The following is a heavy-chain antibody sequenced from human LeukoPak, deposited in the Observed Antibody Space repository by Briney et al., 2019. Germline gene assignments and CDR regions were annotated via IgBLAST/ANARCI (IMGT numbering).Heavy chain of an antibody. CDR1: GFTFSSYS. D-gene: IGHD4-17*01. CDR3: ARDMDNGDYEGFDY. Sequence: GGSLRLSCAASGFTFSSYSMNWVRQAPGKGLEWVSSISSSSSYIYYADSVKGRFTISRDNAKNSLYLQMNSLRAEDTAVYYCARDMDNGDYEGFDYWGQGTLVTVSS. V-gene: IGHV3-21*01. CDR2: ISSSSSYI. J-gene: IGHJ4*02.